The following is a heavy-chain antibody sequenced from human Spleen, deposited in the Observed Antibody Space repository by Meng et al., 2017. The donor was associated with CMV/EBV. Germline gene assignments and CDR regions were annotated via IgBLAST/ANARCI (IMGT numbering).Heavy chain of an antibody. V-gene: IGHV1-2*02. CDR1: GYSFNGYY. J-gene: IGHJ4*02. D-gene: IGHD3-22*01. Sequence: KASGYSFNGYYIHWVRQAPGRGLEWVGWINSDSGGTSYAQQFQGRVTMTRDMSISTAYMELSRLTSDDTAVYFCARDLGTRGYHYVYWGQGTLVTVSS. CDR2: INSDSGGT. CDR3: ARDLGTRGYHYVY.